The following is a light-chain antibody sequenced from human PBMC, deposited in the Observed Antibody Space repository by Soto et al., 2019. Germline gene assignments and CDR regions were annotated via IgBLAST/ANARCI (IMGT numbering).Light chain of an antibody. CDR3: AAWDDSLRGWV. J-gene: IGLJ3*02. CDR1: SSNIGSNP. CDR2: SNN. Sequence: QSVLTQPPSASGTPGQRVTISCSGSSSNIGSNPVFWYQQLPGTAPKLLIYSNNQRPSGVPDRLSGSKSGTSASLAISGLRSEDEADYYCAAWDDSLRGWVFGGGTKLTVL. V-gene: IGLV1-47*01.